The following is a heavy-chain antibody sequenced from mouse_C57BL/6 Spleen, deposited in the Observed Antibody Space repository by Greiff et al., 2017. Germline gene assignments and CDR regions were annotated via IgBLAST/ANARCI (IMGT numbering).Heavy chain of an antibody. CDR1: GYTFTSYG. Sequence: QVQLKQSGAELARPGASVKLSCKASGYTFTSYGIRWVKQRTGQGLEWLGEIYPRSGNTYYNEKFKGQATLTADKSSSTAYMELRSLTSEDSAVYVRSSGIITTVVPWYFDVWGTGTTVTVSS. D-gene: IGHD1-1*01. CDR3: SSGIITTVVPWYFDV. V-gene: IGHV1-81*01. CDR2: IYPRSGNT. J-gene: IGHJ1*03.